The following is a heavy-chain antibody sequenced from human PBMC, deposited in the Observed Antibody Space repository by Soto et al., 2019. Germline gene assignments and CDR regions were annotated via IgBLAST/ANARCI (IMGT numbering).Heavy chain of an antibody. D-gene: IGHD3-22*01. V-gene: IGHV3-33*01. Sequence: GGSLRLSCAASGFTFSSYGMHWVRQAPGKGLEWVAVIWYDGSNKYYADSVKGRFTISRDNSKNTLYLQMNSLRAEDTAVYYCARDADNADYYDSFSLDYWGQGTLVTVSS. CDR1: GFTFSSYG. CDR3: ARDADNADYYDSFSLDY. CDR2: IWYDGSNK. J-gene: IGHJ4*02.